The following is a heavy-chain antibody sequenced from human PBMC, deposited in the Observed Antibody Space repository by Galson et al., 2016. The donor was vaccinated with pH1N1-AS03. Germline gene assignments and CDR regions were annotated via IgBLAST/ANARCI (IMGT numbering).Heavy chain of an antibody. CDR1: GDTFNDHA. D-gene: IGHD1-26*01. CDR3: ARSGEKWAVRH. V-gene: IGHV1-3*01. Sequence: SVKVSCKASGDTFNDHALHWVRQAPGQSLEWMGWVNLDKTNTKYSQRFQDRVTITMDTAENTAYMQLSDLTSEDTAVFYCARSGEKWAVRHWGQGTLVTVSS. CDR2: VNLDKTNT. J-gene: IGHJ4*02.